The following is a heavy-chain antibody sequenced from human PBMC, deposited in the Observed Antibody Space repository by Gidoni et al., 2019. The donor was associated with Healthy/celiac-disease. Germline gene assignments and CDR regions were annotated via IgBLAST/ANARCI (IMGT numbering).Heavy chain of an antibody. J-gene: IGHJ5*02. V-gene: IGHV3-48*03. CDR2: ISSSGRTI. Sequence: EVQLVESGGGLVQPGGSLSLSWAASGVTFSSYEMNWVRQAPGKGLEWVSYISSSGRTIYYADSVKGRFTISRDNAKNTLYLQMNSLRAEDTAVYYCARDWEAAAGFDPWGQGTLVTVSS. CDR1: GVTFSSYE. CDR3: ARDWEAAAGFDP. D-gene: IGHD6-13*01.